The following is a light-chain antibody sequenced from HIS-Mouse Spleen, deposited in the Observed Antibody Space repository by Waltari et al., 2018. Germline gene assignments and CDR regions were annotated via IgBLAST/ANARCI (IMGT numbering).Light chain of an antibody. CDR2: EDS. J-gene: IGLJ2*01. V-gene: IGLV3-10*01. CDR1: ALPKKY. Sequence: SYELTQPTSVSVSPGQTARNTCPGDALPKKYADWYQQKSGQAPVLVIYEDSKRPSGIPERFSGSSSGTMATLTISGAQVEDEADYYCYSTDSSGNHRVFGGGTKLTVL. CDR3: YSTDSSGNHRV.